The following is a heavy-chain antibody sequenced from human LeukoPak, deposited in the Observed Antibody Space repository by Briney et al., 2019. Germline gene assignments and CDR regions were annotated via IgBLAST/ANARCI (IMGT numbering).Heavy chain of an antibody. Sequence: GGSLRLSCAASGFTFTTYWMHWVRQAPGKGLVWVSHISSDGSITSYADSVKGRFTISRDNAKNTLYLQMNSLRAEDTAVYYCAREATILLGYSSSWYSPLPEDLDVWGQGTTVTVSS. D-gene: IGHD6-13*01. J-gene: IGHJ6*02. CDR3: AREATILLGYSSSWYSPLPEDLDV. CDR2: ISSDGSIT. CDR1: GFTFTTYW. V-gene: IGHV3-74*01.